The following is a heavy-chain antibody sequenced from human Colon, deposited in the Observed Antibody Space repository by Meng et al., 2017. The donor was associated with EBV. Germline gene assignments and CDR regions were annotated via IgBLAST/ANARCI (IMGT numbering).Heavy chain of an antibody. V-gene: IGHV4-4*02. CDR1: GGSLRSINW. CDR2: IYHSGST. D-gene: IGHD2-21*02. J-gene: IGHJ4*02. Sequence: HVELPEAAPGLVMPSGTPYLTCALSGGSLRSINWGSWVRQPPGKGLEWIGEIYHSGSTNYNPSLKSRVTISVDESKNQFSLRLSSVSAADTAVYYCARVGAYCGGDCYHPRWGQGTLVTVSS. CDR3: ARVGAYCGGDCYHPR.